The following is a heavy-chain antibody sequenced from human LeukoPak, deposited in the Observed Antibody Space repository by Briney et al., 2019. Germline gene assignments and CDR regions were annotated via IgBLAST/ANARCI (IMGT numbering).Heavy chain of an antibody. Sequence: GSLRLSCAASGFTFSSYWMSWVRQAPGKGLEWIGEINHSGSTNYNPSLKSRVTISVDTSKNQFSLKLSSVTAADTAVYYCARAARGYSYGYLAYWGQGTLVTVSS. CDR3: ARAARGYSYGYLAY. CDR2: INHSGST. J-gene: IGHJ4*02. D-gene: IGHD5-18*01. CDR1: GFTFSSYW. V-gene: IGHV4-34*01.